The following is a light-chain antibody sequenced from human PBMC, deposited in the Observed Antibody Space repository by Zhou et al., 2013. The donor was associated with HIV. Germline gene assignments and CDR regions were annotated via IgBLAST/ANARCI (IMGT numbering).Light chain of an antibody. CDR2: RAS. Sequence: EIVLTQSPDTLSLSPGERATLSCRASQSVINNDLAWYLLKPGQAPRLLIFRASRRATGISDRFSGNGSGTDFTLTISNLEPEDFAMYYCQQYGSSPATFGLGTKVDIK. CDR1: QSVINND. CDR3: QQYGSSPAT. J-gene: IGKJ1*01. V-gene: IGKV3-20*01.